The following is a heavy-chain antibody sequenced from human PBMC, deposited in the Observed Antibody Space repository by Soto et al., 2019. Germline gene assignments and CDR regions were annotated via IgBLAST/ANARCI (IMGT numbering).Heavy chain of an antibody. Sequence: VGSLRLSCAASGFTFSSYSMNWVRQAPGKGLEWVSYISSSSSTIYYADSVKGRFTISRDNAKNSLYLQMNSLRDEDTAVYYCARADIVVVPAALTYYYGMDVWGQGTTVTVSS. CDR3: ARADIVVVPAALTYYYGMDV. CDR2: ISSSSSTI. J-gene: IGHJ6*02. V-gene: IGHV3-48*02. CDR1: GFTFSSYS. D-gene: IGHD2-2*01.